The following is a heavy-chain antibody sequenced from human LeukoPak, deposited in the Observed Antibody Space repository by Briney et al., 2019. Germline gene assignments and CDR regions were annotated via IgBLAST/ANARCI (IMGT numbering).Heavy chain of an antibody. Sequence: ASVKVSCKASGYTFTRYYLHWVRQAPGQGLEWMGWISAYNGNTNYAQKLQGRVTMTTDTSTSTAYMELRSLRSDDTAVYYCARGEYREIDYWGQGTLVTVSS. V-gene: IGHV1-18*04. CDR2: ISAYNGNT. CDR1: GYTFTRYY. D-gene: IGHD3-16*01. J-gene: IGHJ4*02. CDR3: ARGEYREIDY.